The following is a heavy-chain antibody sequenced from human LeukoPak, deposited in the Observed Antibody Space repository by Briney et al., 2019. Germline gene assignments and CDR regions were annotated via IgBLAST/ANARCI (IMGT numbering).Heavy chain of an antibody. J-gene: IGHJ6*02. CDR3: ARSQPGYSYGYNYYYYGMDV. V-gene: IGHV3-66*01. CDR1: GFTFSSNY. D-gene: IGHD5-18*01. Sequence: GGSLRLSCAASGFTFSSNYMSWVRQAPGKGLEWVSVIYSGGSTYYADSVKGRFTISRDNSKNTLYLQMNILRAEDTAVYYCARSQPGYSYGYNYYYYGMDVWGQGTTVTVSS. CDR2: IYSGGST.